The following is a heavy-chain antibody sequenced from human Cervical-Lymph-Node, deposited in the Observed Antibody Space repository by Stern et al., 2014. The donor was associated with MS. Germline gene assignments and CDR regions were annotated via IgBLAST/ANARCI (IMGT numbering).Heavy chain of an antibody. J-gene: IGHJ4*02. CDR1: GYSFTSYW. D-gene: IGHD3-9*01. Sequence: EVQLVESGAEVRKPGDSLRISCKASGYSFTSYWIAWVRQMPGKGLEWMASIYPGDSDTRYSPSFQGQVTISADKSVRTAYLQWSSLKASDTAMYYCARLYFASATFQNGFDFWGQGALVTVSS. CDR2: IYPGDSDT. V-gene: IGHV5-51*03. CDR3: ARLYFASATFQNGFDF.